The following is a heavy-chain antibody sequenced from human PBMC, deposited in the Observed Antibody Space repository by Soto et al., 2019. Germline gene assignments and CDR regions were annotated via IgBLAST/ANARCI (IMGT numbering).Heavy chain of an antibody. CDR1: GVSGIGNY. CDR2: IYSGGTT. V-gene: IGHV3-66*01. J-gene: IGHJ4*02. Sequence: GGSLRLSCAASGVSGIGNYMSWVRQAPGKGLEWVSVIYSGGTTYYADSVKGRFIISRDISKNTLYLQMNSLRVEDTAVYYCARDYRLMVRGAGFDYWGQGTLVTVSS. D-gene: IGHD3-10*01. CDR3: ARDYRLMVRGAGFDY.